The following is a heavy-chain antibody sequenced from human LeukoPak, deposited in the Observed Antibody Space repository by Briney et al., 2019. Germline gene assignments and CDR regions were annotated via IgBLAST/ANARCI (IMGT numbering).Heavy chain of an antibody. J-gene: IGHJ4*02. D-gene: IGHD5-24*01. CDR2: IYPGDSDT. CDR1: GYIFSSYW. V-gene: IGHV5-51*01. CDR3: ARRTGYSNFDY. Sequence: PGESLKISCKGSGYIFSSYWIGWVRQMPGKGLEWMGIIYPGDSDTRYSPSFQGQVTISADKSISTAFLQWSSPKASDAAIYYCARRTGYSNFDYWGQGVLVTVSS.